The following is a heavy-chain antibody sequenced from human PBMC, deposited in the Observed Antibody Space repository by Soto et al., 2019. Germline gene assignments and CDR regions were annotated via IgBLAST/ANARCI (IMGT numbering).Heavy chain of an antibody. J-gene: IGHJ4*02. D-gene: IGHD6-19*01. V-gene: IGHV3-48*02. CDR1: GFTLSSYS. CDR2: ISGSGGTI. CDR3: ARETGLRSSGWSYYFDF. Sequence: EVQLVESGGGLVQPGGSLRLSCAASGFTLSSYSMRWVRQAPGKGLEWVSYISGSGGTIYYADSVKGRFTISRGNAKNSLSVQMNSLRDEDTAVYFCARETGLRSSGWSYYFDFWGQGTLVTVSS.